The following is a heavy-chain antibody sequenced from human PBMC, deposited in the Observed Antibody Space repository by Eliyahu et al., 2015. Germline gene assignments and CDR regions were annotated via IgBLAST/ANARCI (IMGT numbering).Heavy chain of an antibody. Sequence: QLQLQESGPGLVKPSETLSLTCTVSGGSXSSSSYYWGWXRQPPGKGLEWIGSIYDSGSTYYNPSLKSRVTISVDTPKNQFSLKLSSVTAADTAVYYCARQRGGSYRHFDYWGQGTLVTVSS. CDR3: ARQRGGSYRHFDY. J-gene: IGHJ4*02. D-gene: IGHD1-26*01. CDR2: IYDSGST. CDR1: GGSXSSSSYY. V-gene: IGHV4-39*01.